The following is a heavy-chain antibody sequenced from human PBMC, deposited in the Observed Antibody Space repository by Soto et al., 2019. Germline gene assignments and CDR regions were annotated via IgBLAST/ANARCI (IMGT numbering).Heavy chain of an antibody. CDR3: ARDGPLGAVAGDYYYYYGMDV. Sequence: SVRVSCKASGGTFSSYAISWVRQAPGQGLEWMGGIIPIFGTANYAQKFQGRVTITADESTSTAYMELSSLRSEDTAVYYCARDGPLGAVAGDYYYYYGMDVWGQGTTVTVSS. V-gene: IGHV1-69*13. J-gene: IGHJ6*02. CDR2: IIPIFGTA. D-gene: IGHD6-19*01. CDR1: GGTFSSYA.